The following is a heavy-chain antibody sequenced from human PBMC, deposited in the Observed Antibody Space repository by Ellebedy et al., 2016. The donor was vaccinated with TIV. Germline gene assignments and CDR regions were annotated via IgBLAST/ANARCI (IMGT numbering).Heavy chain of an antibody. CDR3: ARDDRGVPATVSFFDY. CDR2: ITGGATAT. Sequence: GGSLRLXXVGSGFTFENYAMSWVRQAPGKGLEWVSIITGGATATYNADSVKGRFIISRDLSKDTLYLEINRLSAEDTAVYYCARDDRGVPATVSFFDYWGLGTLVTVSS. CDR1: GFTFENYA. J-gene: IGHJ4*02. V-gene: IGHV3-23*01. D-gene: IGHD2-2*01.